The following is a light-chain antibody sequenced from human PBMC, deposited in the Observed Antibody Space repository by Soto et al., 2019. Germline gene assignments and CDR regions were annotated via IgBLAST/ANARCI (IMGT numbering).Light chain of an antibody. CDR3: QQYVIWPPYT. CDR2: DAS. CDR1: QNIRSS. J-gene: IGKJ2*01. Sequence: EVVMTQSPASLSASPGERVTLSCRASQNIRSSLAWYQQRPGQAPRLLIYDASTRATGIPPRFSGGGSGTEFTVTISSLQSEDFEIYYCQQYVIWPPYTFGQGTKVEF. V-gene: IGKV3-15*01.